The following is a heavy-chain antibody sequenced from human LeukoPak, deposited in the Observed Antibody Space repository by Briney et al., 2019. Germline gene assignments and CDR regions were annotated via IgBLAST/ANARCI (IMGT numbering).Heavy chain of an antibody. CDR2: ISSSSSTI. J-gene: IGHJ3*02. Sequence: PGGSLRLSCAASGFTFSTYSMNWVRQAPGKGLEWVSYISSSSSTIYYADSVKGRFTISRDNAKNSLYLQMNSLRAEDTAVYYCASERGIQLWPDAFDIWGQGTMVTVSS. V-gene: IGHV3-48*01. D-gene: IGHD5-18*01. CDR1: GFTFSTYS. CDR3: ASERGIQLWPDAFDI.